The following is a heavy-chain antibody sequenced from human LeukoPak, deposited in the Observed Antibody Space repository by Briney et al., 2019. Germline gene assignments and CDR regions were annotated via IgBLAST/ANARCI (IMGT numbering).Heavy chain of an antibody. CDR3: ARGLTIFGVVTAY. Sequence: SETLSLTCTVSGGSISSSSYYWGWIRQPPGKGLEWIGSIYYSGSTYYNPSLKSRVTISVDTSKNQFSLKLSSVTAADTAVYYCARGLTIFGVVTAYWGQGTLVTVSS. CDR1: GGSISSSSYY. CDR2: IYYSGST. D-gene: IGHD3-3*01. V-gene: IGHV4-39*01. J-gene: IGHJ4*02.